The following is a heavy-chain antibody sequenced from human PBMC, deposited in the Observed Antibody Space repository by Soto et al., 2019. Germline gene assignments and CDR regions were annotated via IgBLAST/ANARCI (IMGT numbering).Heavy chain of an antibody. V-gene: IGHV3-30-3*01. CDR1: GFTFSSYA. Sequence: GGSLRLSCAASGFTFSSYAMHWFRQAPGKGLEWVSVISYDGSNKYYADSVKGRFTISRDNSKFTMNLQINCLIADYTAMYYYARGDFWSALITIFFDYWGRGTLVTVSS. J-gene: IGHJ4*02. CDR2: ISYDGSNK. CDR3: ARGDFWSALITIFFDY. D-gene: IGHD3-3*01.